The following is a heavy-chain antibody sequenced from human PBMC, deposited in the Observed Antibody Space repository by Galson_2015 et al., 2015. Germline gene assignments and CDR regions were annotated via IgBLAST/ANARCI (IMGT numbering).Heavy chain of an antibody. Sequence: SVKVSCKASGYTFTSYAMHWVRQAPGQRLEWMGWINAGNGNTKYSQKFQGRVTITRDTSASTAYMELSSLRSEDTAVYYYARDHRSYVLCSSTSCRDAFDIWGQGTMVTVSS. D-gene: IGHD2-2*01. CDR1: GYTFTSYA. CDR2: INAGNGNT. CDR3: ARDHRSYVLCSSTSCRDAFDI. J-gene: IGHJ3*02. V-gene: IGHV1-3*01.